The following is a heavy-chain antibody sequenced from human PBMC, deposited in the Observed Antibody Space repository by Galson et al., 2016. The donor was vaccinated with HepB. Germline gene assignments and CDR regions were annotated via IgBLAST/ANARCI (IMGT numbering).Heavy chain of an antibody. CDR3: ASGSFYGASYLNFDY. V-gene: IGHV1-69*06. D-gene: IGHD2/OR15-2a*01. CDR1: GATSNSHA. J-gene: IGHJ4*01. CDR2: IIPIYGTA. Sequence: SVKVSCKASGATSNSHAINWVRQAPGQGLEWMGGIIPIYGTANYAQKFEGRVTITADRSTWTAYMDLSSLTSEDTAVYYCASGSFYGASYLNFDYWGHGTLVTVSS.